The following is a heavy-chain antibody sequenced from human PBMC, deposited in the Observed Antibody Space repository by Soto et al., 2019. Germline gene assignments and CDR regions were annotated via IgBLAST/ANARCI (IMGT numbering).Heavy chain of an antibody. Sequence: EVQLVESGGGLVQPGGSLRLSCAASGFTFSTYSMNWVRQAPGKGLEWVSYISSTGNTIYYPDSVKGRFTISRDTAKKSLYLQRTSLRAEDTAVYYCARSGYFDYWGPGTLVTVSS. V-gene: IGHV3-48*01. CDR2: ISSTGNTI. D-gene: IGHD2-8*02. CDR1: GFTFSTYS. CDR3: ARSGYFDY. J-gene: IGHJ4*02.